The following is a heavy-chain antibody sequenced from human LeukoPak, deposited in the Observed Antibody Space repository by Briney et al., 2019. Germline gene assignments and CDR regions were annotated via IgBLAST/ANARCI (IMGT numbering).Heavy chain of an antibody. CDR2: IYHSGST. D-gene: IGHD1-7*01. J-gene: IGHJ6*02. CDR1: GGSISSGGYS. CDR3: ATGTTIDYYGMDV. V-gene: IGHV4-30-2*01. Sequence: PSQTLSLTCAVSGGSISSGGYSWSWIRQPPGKGLEWIGYIYHSGSTYYNPSLKSRVTISVDRSKNQFSLKLSSVTAADTAVYYCATGTTIDYYGMDVWGQGTTVTVSS.